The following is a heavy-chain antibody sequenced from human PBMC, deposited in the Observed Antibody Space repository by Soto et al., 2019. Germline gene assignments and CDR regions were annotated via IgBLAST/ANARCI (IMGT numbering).Heavy chain of an antibody. J-gene: IGHJ5*02. CDR3: SRSLNA. CDR2: INQDGSKK. Sequence: MDWVRQTPEKGLEWVANINQDGSKKNYVDSVKGRFTISRDNAKNLLYLQMSSLTAEDSALYYCSRSLNAWGQGTLVTVSS. V-gene: IGHV3-7*01.